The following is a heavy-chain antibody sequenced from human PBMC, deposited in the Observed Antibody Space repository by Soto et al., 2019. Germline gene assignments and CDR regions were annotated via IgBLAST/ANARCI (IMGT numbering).Heavy chain of an antibody. D-gene: IGHD4-17*01. Sequence: QVQLQESGPGLVKPSQTLSLTCTVSGGSISSGDYYWSWIRQPPGKGLEWIGYIYYSGSTYYNPSLKSRXXIXVXTSKNQFSLKLTSVTAADTAVYYCARDSRITVTTDYWGQGTLVTVSS. CDR3: ARDSRITVTTDY. J-gene: IGHJ4*02. V-gene: IGHV4-30-4*01. CDR2: IYYSGST. CDR1: GGSISSGDYY.